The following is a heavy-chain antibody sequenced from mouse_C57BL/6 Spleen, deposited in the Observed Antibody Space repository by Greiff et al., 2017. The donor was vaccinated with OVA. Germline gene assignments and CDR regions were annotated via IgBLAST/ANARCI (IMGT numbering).Heavy chain of an antibody. Sequence: EVMLVESGGDLVKPGGSLKLSCAASGFTFSSYGMSWVRQTPDKRLAWVATISSGGSYTYYPDSVKGRFTISRDNAKNTLYLQMSSLKSEDTAMYYCARSITTVVNQAWFAYWGQGTLVTVSA. CDR3: ARSITTVVNQAWFAY. CDR1: GFTFSSYG. CDR2: ISSGGSYT. D-gene: IGHD1-1*01. V-gene: IGHV5-6*01. J-gene: IGHJ3*01.